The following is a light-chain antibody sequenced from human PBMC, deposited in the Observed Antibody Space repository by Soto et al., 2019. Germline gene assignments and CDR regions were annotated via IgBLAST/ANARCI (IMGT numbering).Light chain of an antibody. Sequence: QSALTQPAYVSGSPGQSITIACTGTSSDIGHYDYVSWYQQHPGKAPKLMIYHVNYRRSGVSNSYSGSKSGNSASLTISGLLSFDESDYYSSSLTSTPTSVFRSGTNATVL. CDR2: HVN. CDR1: SSDIGHYDY. V-gene: IGLV2-14*03. J-gene: IGLJ1*01. CDR3: SSLTSTPTSV.